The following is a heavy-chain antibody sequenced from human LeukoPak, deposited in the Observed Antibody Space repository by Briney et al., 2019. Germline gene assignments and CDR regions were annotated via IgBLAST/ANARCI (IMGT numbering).Heavy chain of an antibody. CDR2: INHSGST. Sequence: KPGGSLRLSCAASGFTFSSYSMNWIRQPPGKGLEWIGEINHSGSTNYNPSLKSRVTISVDTSKNQFSLKLSSVTAADTAVYYCARTNRITMVRVYYYYGMDVWGQGTTVTVSS. CDR1: GFTFSSYS. CDR3: ARTNRITMVRVYYYYGMDV. J-gene: IGHJ6*02. D-gene: IGHD3-10*01. V-gene: IGHV4-34*01.